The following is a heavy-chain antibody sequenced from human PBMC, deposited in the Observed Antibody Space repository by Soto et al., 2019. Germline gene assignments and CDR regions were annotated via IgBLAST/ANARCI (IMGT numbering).Heavy chain of an antibody. CDR3: ARIALIYYYMDV. Sequence: SVKVSCKASGGTFSSYAISWVRQAPGQGLEWMGGIIPIFGTANYAQKFQGRVTITADESTSTAYMELSSLRSEDTAVYYCARIALIYYYMDVWGKGTTVTVSS. CDR1: GGTFSSYA. D-gene: IGHD2-21*01. V-gene: IGHV1-69*13. J-gene: IGHJ6*03. CDR2: IIPIFGTA.